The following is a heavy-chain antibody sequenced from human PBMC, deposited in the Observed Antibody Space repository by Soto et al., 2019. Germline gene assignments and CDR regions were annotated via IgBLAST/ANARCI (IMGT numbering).Heavy chain of an antibody. Sequence: GGSLRLSCAVSGFTFSSYAMSWVRQAPGKGLEWVSRISSDGSSTTYADSVKGRFTISRDNAENSLHLQMNSLRAEDTAVYYCARVRYCSDNSCYSWFDYWGQGTLVTVS. CDR2: ISSDGSST. D-gene: IGHD2-15*01. J-gene: IGHJ4*02. CDR3: ARVRYCSDNSCYSWFDY. V-gene: IGHV3-74*01. CDR1: GFTFSSYA.